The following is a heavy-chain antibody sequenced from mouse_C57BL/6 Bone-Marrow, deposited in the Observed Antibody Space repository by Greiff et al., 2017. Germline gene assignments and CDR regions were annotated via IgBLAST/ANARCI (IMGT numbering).Heavy chain of an antibody. V-gene: IGHV15-2*01. D-gene: IGHD1-1*01. Sequence: VQLVESGSELRSPGSSVKLSCKDFDSEVFPIAYMSWVRQKPGHGFEWIGGILPSIGRTIYGEKFEDKATLDADTLSNTAYLELNSLTSEDSAIYYCARNGDGSSDYFDYWGQGTTLTGSS. J-gene: IGHJ2*01. CDR1: DSEVFPIAY. CDR2: ILPSIGRT. CDR3: ARNGDGSSDYFDY.